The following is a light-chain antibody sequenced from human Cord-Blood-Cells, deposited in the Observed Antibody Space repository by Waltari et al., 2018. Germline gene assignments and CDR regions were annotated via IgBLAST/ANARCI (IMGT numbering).Light chain of an antibody. CDR1: SSDVGGYNY. CDR3: SSYAGSNNHVV. Sequence: QSALPQPPSASGSPGQSVTISCTGTSSDVGGYNYVSWYQQHPGKAPKLMIYEVSKRPSGVPDRFSGSKSGNTAPLTVSGLQAEDEADYYCSSYAGSNNHVVFGGGTKLTVL. CDR2: EVS. V-gene: IGLV2-8*01. J-gene: IGLJ2*01.